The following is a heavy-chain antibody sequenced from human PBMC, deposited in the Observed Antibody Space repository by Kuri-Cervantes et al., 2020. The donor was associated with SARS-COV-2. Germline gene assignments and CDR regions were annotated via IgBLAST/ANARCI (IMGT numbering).Heavy chain of an antibody. CDR1: GGSISSSSYY. J-gene: IGHJ5*02. CDR3: ASGYITGTTVAYDP. V-gene: IGHV4-39*01. D-gene: IGHD1-7*01. Sequence: SETLSLTCTVSGGSISSSSYYWGWIRQPPRKGLEWIGSIYYSGSTYYNPSLKSRVTISVDTSKNQFSLKLSSVTAADTAVYYCASGYITGTTVAYDPWGQGTLVTVSS. CDR2: IYYSGST.